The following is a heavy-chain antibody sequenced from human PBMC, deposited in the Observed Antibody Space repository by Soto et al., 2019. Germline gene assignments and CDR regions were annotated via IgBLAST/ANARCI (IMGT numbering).Heavy chain of an antibody. CDR3: ARAGTTSSGTY. Sequence: QVQLVESGGRVVQPGRSLRLSCAASGFSFRSYGMHWVRQAPGKGLEWVAVIWYDGSKEFYADSVKGRFTISRDNSENTLHLQMDSLRAEDTAVYYCARAGTTSSGTYWGQGTLVTVSS. J-gene: IGHJ4*02. CDR1: GFSFRSYG. V-gene: IGHV3-33*01. D-gene: IGHD6-6*01. CDR2: IWYDGSKE.